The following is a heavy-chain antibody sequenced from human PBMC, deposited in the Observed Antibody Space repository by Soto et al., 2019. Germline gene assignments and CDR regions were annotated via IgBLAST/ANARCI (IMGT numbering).Heavy chain of an antibody. Sequence: LSLTCSVSGDSISSVDYFWAWIRQPPGQALEYIGYIYKSATTYYNPSFESRVAISLDTSKSQFSLNVTSVTAADTAVYFCARGRYCLTGRCFPNWFDSWGQGTLVT. CDR1: GDSISSVDYF. CDR2: IYKSATT. J-gene: IGHJ5*01. D-gene: IGHD2-15*01. V-gene: IGHV4-30-4*01. CDR3: ARGRYCLTGRCFPNWFDS.